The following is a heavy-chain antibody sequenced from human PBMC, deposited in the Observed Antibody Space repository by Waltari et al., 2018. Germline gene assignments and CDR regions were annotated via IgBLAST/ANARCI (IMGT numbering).Heavy chain of an antibody. V-gene: IGHV1-69*04. CDR2: IIPILGIA. Sequence: QVQLVQSGAEVKKPGSSVKVSCKASGGTFSSYAISWVRQAPGQGLEWMGGIIPILGIANYAQKFQGRVTITADESTSTAYMELSSLRSEDTAVYYCALGYCSGGSCYDGDYFDYWGQGTLVTVSS. J-gene: IGHJ4*02. D-gene: IGHD2-15*01. CDR3: ALGYCSGGSCYDGDYFDY. CDR1: GGTFSSYA.